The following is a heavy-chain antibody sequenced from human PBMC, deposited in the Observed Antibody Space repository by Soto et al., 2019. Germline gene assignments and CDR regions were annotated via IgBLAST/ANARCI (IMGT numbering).Heavy chain of an antibody. CDR3: ARGPKQLAFSRRKYIEFYFDY. V-gene: IGHV3-53*01. CDR2: IYTNGNT. J-gene: IGHJ4*02. D-gene: IGHD1-1*01. CDR1: GFSVGDNH. Sequence: HPVGSLRLSCAATGFSVGDNHMNWVRQTPGKGLEWVSIIYTNGNTYYTDSVKGRFTISRDNSENTLYLQMNNLRLEDTAVYYCARGPKQLAFSRRKYIEFYFDYWGRGTLVTVS.